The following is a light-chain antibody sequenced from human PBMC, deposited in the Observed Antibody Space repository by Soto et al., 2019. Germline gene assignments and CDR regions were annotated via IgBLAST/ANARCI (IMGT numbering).Light chain of an antibody. V-gene: IGLV2-14*03. CDR1: RIDIGSYNH. Sequence: QSGQPHPGSVSGSPGQSITLSCRGTRIDIGSYNHVAWYQQFPGQSPKLMIYAVSDRPPGLSDRFSGSNSGITASLTISALQTDDEADYYCMSYTDRQSYLFGTGSKVTVL. J-gene: IGLJ1*01. CDR3: MSYTDRQSYL. CDR2: AVS.